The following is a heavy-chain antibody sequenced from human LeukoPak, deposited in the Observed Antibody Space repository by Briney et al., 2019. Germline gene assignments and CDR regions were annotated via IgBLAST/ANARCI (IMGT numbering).Heavy chain of an antibody. CDR3: ASASIAVAGSDAFDT. V-gene: IGHV4-30-4*01. Sequence: PSETLSLTCTVSGGSISSGDYYWSWIRQPPGKGLEWIGYIYYSGSTYYNPSLKSRVTISVDTSKNQFSLKLSSVTAADTAVYYCASASIAVAGSDAFDTWGQGTMVTVSS. CDR1: GGSISSGDYY. J-gene: IGHJ3*02. D-gene: IGHD6-19*01. CDR2: IYYSGST.